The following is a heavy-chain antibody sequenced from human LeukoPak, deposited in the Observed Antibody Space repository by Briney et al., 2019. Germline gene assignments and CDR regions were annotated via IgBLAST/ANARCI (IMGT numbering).Heavy chain of an antibody. CDR2: IKQDGSEK. CDR1: GFTFSSYW. J-gene: IGHJ6*03. Sequence: GGSLRLSCAASGFTFSSYWMSWVRQAPGKGLEWVANIKQDGSEKYYVDSVKGRFTISRDNAKNSLYLQMSSLRAEDTAVYYCARRNRAAAGTRSAYYYYYMDVWGKGTTVTVSS. V-gene: IGHV3-7*01. CDR3: ARRNRAAAGTRSAYYYYYMDV. D-gene: IGHD6-13*01.